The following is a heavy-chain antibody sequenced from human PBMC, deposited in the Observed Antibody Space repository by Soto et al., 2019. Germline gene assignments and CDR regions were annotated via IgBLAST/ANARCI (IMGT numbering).Heavy chain of an antibody. CDR3: ARGPPSGYCSSTSCQQFDP. CDR1: GGTFSSYA. CDR2: IIPIFGTA. V-gene: IGHV1-69*13. D-gene: IGHD2-2*01. J-gene: IGHJ5*02. Sequence: ASVKVSYKASGGTFSSYAISWVRQAPGQGLEWMGGIIPIFGTANYAQKFQGRVTITADESTSTAYMELSSLRSEDTAVYYCARGPPSGYCSSTSCQQFDPWGQGTLVTVSS.